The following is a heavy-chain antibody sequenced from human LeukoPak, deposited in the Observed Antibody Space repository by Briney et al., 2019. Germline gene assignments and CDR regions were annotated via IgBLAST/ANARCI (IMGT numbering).Heavy chain of an antibody. CDR1: GGSISSYY. D-gene: IGHD4-17*01. CDR2: IYYSGST. Sequence: SETLSLTCTVSGGSISSYYWSWLRQPPGKGLEWIGYIYYSGSTNYNPSLKSRVTISVDTSKNQFSLKLSSVTAADTAVYYCARHTVTPLGDAFDIWGQGTMVTVSS. CDR3: ARHTVTPLGDAFDI. V-gene: IGHV4-59*01. J-gene: IGHJ3*02.